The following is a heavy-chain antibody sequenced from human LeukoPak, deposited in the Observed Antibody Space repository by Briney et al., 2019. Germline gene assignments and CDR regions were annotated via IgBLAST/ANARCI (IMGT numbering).Heavy chain of an antibody. CDR2: IRYDGNNK. CDR1: GFTFSSYG. D-gene: IGHD6-25*01. CDR3: AREKRRVRLHSFFDY. J-gene: IGHJ4*02. V-gene: IGHV3-30*02. Sequence: PGGSLRLSCAASGFTFSSYGMHWVRQAPGKGLEWVAFIRYDGNNKYYADSVKGRFTISRDNSKNTLYLQMNSLRPEDTAMYYCAREKRRVRLHSFFDYWGRGTLVTVSS.